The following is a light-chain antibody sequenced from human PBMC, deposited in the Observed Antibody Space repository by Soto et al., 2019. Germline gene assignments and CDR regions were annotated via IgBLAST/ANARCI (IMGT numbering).Light chain of an antibody. V-gene: IGKV1-12*01. CDR2: AAS. J-gene: IGKJ5*01. CDR1: QGIYSW. Sequence: DIQMTQSPSSVSASVGDRVTSTCRASQGIYSWIAGYQQKPGRAPKLLIYAASSLQSGVPVRFSGSGSGTDFILSISSLQPADVATYYCQQLNSFPLTFGQGTRLEIK. CDR3: QQLNSFPLT.